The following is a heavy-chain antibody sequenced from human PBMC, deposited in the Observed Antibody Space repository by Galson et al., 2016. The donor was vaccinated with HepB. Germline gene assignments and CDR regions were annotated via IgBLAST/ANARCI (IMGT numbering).Heavy chain of an antibody. D-gene: IGHD3-16*02. CDR3: AKDYVGGSYLLTQFDY. Sequence: SLRLSCAASGFTFSRYAMTWVRQAPGKGLEWVSGLSGSGAHTYYADPVKGRFTISRDNSKSTLYLQMNSLRVEDTAVYYCAKDYVGGSYLLTQFDYWGQGTLVTVSS. V-gene: IGHV3-23*01. J-gene: IGHJ4*02. CDR1: GFTFSRYA. CDR2: LSGSGAHT.